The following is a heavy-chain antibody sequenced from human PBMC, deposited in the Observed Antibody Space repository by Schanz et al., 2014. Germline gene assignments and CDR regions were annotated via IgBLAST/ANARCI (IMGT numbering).Heavy chain of an antibody. CDR3: ARPSDSSWYMDV. J-gene: IGHJ6*03. CDR1: GFTFFGSFA. V-gene: IGHV3-21*01. D-gene: IGHD2-21*02. Sequence: EVQLLESGGGLVQPGGSLRLSCVASGFTFFGSFAMSWVRQAPGKGLEWVSSISSSSGYISYADSVKGRFTISRDNAKNSLYLQMNSLRAEDTAVYYCARPSDSSWYMDVWGKGTTVTVSS. CDR2: ISSSSGYI.